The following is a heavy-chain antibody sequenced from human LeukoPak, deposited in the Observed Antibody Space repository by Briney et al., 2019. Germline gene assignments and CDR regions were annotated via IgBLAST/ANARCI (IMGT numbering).Heavy chain of an antibody. V-gene: IGHV3-11*04. CDR2: ISNSGSSI. CDR3: ARDHEIVSYYYYYYYMDV. D-gene: IGHD2-15*01. CDR1: GFTFSDSY. Sequence: GGSLRLSCAASGFTFSDSYMTWIRQAPGKGLEWVSYISNSGSSIYYADSVKGRFTTSWDNAKNSLYLQMNSLRAEDTAVYYCARDHEIVSYYYYYYYMDVWGKGTTVTVSS. J-gene: IGHJ6*03.